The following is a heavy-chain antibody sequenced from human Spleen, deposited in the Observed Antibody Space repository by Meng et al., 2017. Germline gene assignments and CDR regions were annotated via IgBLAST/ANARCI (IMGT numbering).Heavy chain of an antibody. CDR2: INPNSGGT. Sequence: QVQLLQSGAEVEKPGASVKVSCKASGYTFTGYYMHWVRQAPGQGLEWMGRINPNSGGTNYAQKFQGRVTMTRDTSISTAYMELSRLRSDDTAVYYCARDWLRGSSGLDYWGQGTLVTVSS. CDR3: ARDWLRGSSGLDY. V-gene: IGHV1-2*06. CDR1: GYTFTGYY. J-gene: IGHJ4*02. D-gene: IGHD5-12*01.